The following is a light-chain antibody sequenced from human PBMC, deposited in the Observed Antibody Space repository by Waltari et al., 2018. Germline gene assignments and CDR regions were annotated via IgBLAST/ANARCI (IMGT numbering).Light chain of an antibody. J-gene: IGKJ4*01. CDR1: QTVHSDY. V-gene: IGKV3-20*01. CDR2: GAS. Sequence: EVVLTQSPGTVSFSPGERATLSCRARQTVHSDYLAWYQQKPGQAPRLLIYGASRRATGVPERFRGSGSGTDFTLTIERLEPEDFTLYHCQQYGSSITFGGGTKVEIK. CDR3: QQYGSSIT.